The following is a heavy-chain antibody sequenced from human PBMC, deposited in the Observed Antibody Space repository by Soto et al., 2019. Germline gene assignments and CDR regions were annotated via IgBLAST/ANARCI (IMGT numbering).Heavy chain of an antibody. J-gene: IGHJ6*02. CDR2: INHSGST. D-gene: IGHD1-26*01. CDR3: ARGGYSGSYYPYYYYGMDV. Sequence: SETLSLTCAVYGGSFSGYYWSWIRQPPGKGLEWIGEINHSGSTNYNPSLKSRVTISVDTSKNQFSLKLSFVTAADTAVYYCARGGYSGSYYPYYYYGMDVWGQGTTVTVSS. V-gene: IGHV4-34*01. CDR1: GGSFSGYY.